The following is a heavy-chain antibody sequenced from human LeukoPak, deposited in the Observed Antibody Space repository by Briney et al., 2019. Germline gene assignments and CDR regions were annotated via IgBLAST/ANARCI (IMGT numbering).Heavy chain of an antibody. CDR1: GFTFSNAW. CDR2: IKSKTDGGTT. V-gene: IGHV3-15*01. CDR3: TTDGVWFGELYDY. Sequence: PGGSLRLSCAASGFTFSNAWMSWVRQAPGKGREWVGRIKSKTDGGTTDYAAPVKGRFTISRDDSKNTLYLQMNSLKTEDTAVYYCTTDGVWFGELYDYWGQGTLVTVSS. D-gene: IGHD3-10*01. J-gene: IGHJ4*02.